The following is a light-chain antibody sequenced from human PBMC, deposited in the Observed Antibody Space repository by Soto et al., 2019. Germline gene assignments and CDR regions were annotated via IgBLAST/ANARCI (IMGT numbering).Light chain of an antibody. Sequence: QSALTQPASVSGSPGQSIAISCTGTSSDVGGYNYVSWYQQHPGKAPKLMIYEVSNRPSGVSNRFSGSKSGNTASLTVSGLQPEDEAEYYCSSYTSSTTLVFGTVTKLTVL. J-gene: IGLJ1*01. CDR1: SSDVGGYNY. V-gene: IGLV2-14*01. CDR2: EVS. CDR3: SSYTSSTTLV.